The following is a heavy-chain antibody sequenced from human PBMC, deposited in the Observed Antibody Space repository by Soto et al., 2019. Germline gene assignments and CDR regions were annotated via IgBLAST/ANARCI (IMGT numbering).Heavy chain of an antibody. Sequence: QVQLVQSGAEVKKPGSSVKVSCKASGGTFSSYAISWVRQAPGQGLEWMGGIIPIFGTANYAQKFQGRVTITADKSTSTAYMELSSLRSEDTAVYYCARNKYTWNDGGVGPLDYWGQGTLVTVSS. D-gene: IGHD1-20*01. CDR3: ARNKYTWNDGGVGPLDY. CDR1: GGTFSSYA. V-gene: IGHV1-69*06. J-gene: IGHJ4*02. CDR2: IIPIFGTA.